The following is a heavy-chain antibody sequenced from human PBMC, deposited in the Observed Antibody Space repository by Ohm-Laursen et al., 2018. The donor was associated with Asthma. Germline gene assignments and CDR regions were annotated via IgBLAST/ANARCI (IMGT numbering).Heavy chain of an antibody. CDR3: AKVGFPGGTTVTTSWRGYYFDY. V-gene: IGHV3-33*06. Sequence: SLRLSCAASGFTFSSYGMHWVRQAPGKGLEWVAVIWYDGSNKYYADSVKGRFTVSRDNSKNTLYLQMNSLRAEDTAVYYCAKVGFPGGTTVTTSWRGYYFDYWGQGTLVTVSS. CDR2: IWYDGSNK. J-gene: IGHJ4*02. CDR1: GFTFSSYG. D-gene: IGHD4-17*01.